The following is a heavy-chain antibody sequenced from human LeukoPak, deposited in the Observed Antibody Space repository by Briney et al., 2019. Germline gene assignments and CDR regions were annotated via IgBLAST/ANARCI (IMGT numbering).Heavy chain of an antibody. CDR2: ISSSSSYI. CDR1: GFTFSNYD. V-gene: IGHV3-21*01. D-gene: IGHD1-26*01. Sequence: GGSLRLSCVASGFTFSNYDMNWVRQAPGKGLEWVSSISSSSSYIYYADSVKGRFTISRDNAKNSLYLQMNSLRAEDTAVYYCASGTGAQFDPWGQGTLVTVSS. J-gene: IGHJ5*02. CDR3: ASGTGAQFDP.